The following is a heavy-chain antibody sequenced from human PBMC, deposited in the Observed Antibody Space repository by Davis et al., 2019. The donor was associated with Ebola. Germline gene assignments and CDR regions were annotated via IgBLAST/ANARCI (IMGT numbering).Heavy chain of an antibody. D-gene: IGHD4-11*01. CDR2: INAGNGNT. J-gene: IGHJ6*02. V-gene: IGHV1-3*01. Sequence: AASVKVSCKASGYTFTSYAMHWVRQAPGQRLEWMGWINAGNGNTKYSQKFQGRVTITRDTSASTAYMELSSLRSEDTAVYYCARDNPVTTAPRGGMDVWGQGTTVTVSS. CDR1: GYTFTSYA. CDR3: ARDNPVTTAPRGGMDV.